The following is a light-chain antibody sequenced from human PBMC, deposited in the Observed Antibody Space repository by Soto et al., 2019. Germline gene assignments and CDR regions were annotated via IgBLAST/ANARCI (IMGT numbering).Light chain of an antibody. Sequence: EIVLTQSPGTLSFSPGERATLSCRASQSVSSSCLAWYQQKPGQAPRLLIYGASSRATGIPDRFSGSGSGTDFTLTISRLEPEDFAVYYCQQYGSSLGVTFGGGTKVDIK. CDR3: QQYGSSLGVT. CDR1: QSVSSSC. CDR2: GAS. V-gene: IGKV3-20*01. J-gene: IGKJ4*01.